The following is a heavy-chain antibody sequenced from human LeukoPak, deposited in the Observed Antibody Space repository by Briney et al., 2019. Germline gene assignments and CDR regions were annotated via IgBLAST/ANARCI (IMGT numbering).Heavy chain of an antibody. CDR1: GGSFSGYY. D-gene: IGHD6-19*01. V-gene: IGHV4-34*01. Sequence: SETLSLTCAVYGGSFSGYYWSWIRQPPGKGLEWIGEINHSGSTNYNPFLKSRVTISVDTSKNQFSLKLSSVTAADTAVYYCTRGLEGSGRPFDYWGQGTLVTVSS. J-gene: IGHJ4*02. CDR3: TRGLEGSGRPFDY. CDR2: INHSGST.